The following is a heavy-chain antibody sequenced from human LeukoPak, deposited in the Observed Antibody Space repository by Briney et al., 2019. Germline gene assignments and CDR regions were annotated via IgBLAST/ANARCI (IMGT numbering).Heavy chain of an antibody. D-gene: IGHD3-22*01. CDR1: GFTFSSHW. Sequence: PGRSLRLSCAASGFTFSSHWMHWVRQDPGKGLVWVSRINSDGSSTNYADSVKGRFTISRDNAKNTLYLQMNSLRAEDTAVYYCTRGANKWFPSYYFDCWGQGTLVTASS. CDR2: INSDGSST. V-gene: IGHV3-74*01. J-gene: IGHJ4*02. CDR3: TRGANKWFPSYYFDC.